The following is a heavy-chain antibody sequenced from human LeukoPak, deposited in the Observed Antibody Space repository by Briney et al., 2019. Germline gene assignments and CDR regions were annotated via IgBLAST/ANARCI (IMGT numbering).Heavy chain of an antibody. Sequence: KPSETLSLTCAVYGGSLSGYYWSWIRQPPGKGLEWIGEINHSGSTNYNPSLKSRVTISVDTSKNQFSLKLSSVTAADTAVYYCARGLVDYYDSSGYLDYWGQGTLVTVSS. CDR2: INHSGST. J-gene: IGHJ4*02. D-gene: IGHD3-22*01. CDR3: ARGLVDYYDSSGYLDY. CDR1: GGSLSGYY. V-gene: IGHV4-34*01.